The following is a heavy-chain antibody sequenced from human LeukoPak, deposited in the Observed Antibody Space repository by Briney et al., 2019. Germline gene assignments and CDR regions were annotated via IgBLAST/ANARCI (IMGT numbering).Heavy chain of an antibody. D-gene: IGHD3-10*02. CDR1: GFTFNNYA. CDR2: IRGGGSNT. Sequence: GGSLRLSCAASGFTFNNYAMNWVCQGPGKGLEWVSYIRGGGSNTRYSDSVKGRFIISRDNSKNILYLQMNSLRAEDTAIYYCAKCSASYSNDAFDVWGRGTMVTVSS. V-gene: IGHV3-23*01. J-gene: IGHJ3*01. CDR3: AKCSASYSNDAFDV.